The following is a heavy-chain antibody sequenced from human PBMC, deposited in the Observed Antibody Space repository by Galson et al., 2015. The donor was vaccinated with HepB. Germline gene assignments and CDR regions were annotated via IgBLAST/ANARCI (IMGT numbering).Heavy chain of an antibody. CDR2: VSSDGSIK. CDR3: ARAAGGGYPTATYY. J-gene: IGHJ4*02. D-gene: IGHD3-10*01. CDR1: RFTFSRYA. V-gene: IGHV3-30-3*01. Sequence: SLRLSCAASRFTFSRYAMHWVRQAPGKGLQWLAFVSSDGSIKYYADSVKGRFTISRDNSENTLYLQMNNVRVDDTAVYFCARAAGGGYPTATYYWGQGTLVTVSS.